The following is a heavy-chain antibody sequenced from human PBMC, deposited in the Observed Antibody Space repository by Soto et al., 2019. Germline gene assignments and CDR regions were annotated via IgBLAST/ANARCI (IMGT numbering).Heavy chain of an antibody. V-gene: IGHV5-51*01. Sequence: PGESLKISCKGSGYSFTSYWIGWVRRMPGKGLEWMGIIYPGDSDTRYSPSFQGQVTISADKSISTAYLQWSSLKASDTAMYYCARGRIAAAGTRPGGYFQHWGQGTLVTVSS. CDR1: GYSFTSYW. CDR3: ARGRIAAAGTRPGGYFQH. J-gene: IGHJ1*01. D-gene: IGHD6-13*01. CDR2: IYPGDSDT.